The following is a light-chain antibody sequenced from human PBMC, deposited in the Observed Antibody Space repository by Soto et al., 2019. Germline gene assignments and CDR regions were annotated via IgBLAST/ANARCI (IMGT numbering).Light chain of an antibody. Sequence: QSVLTQPPSASGTPGQRGTISCSGSSSNIGSNYVYWYQQLPGTAPKLLIYRNNQRPSGVPDRFSGSKSGTSASLAISGLRSEDEADYYCAAWDDSLSGPVVGGGTKVTVL. V-gene: IGLV1-47*01. CDR3: AAWDDSLSGPV. CDR2: RNN. J-gene: IGLJ2*01. CDR1: SSNIGSNY.